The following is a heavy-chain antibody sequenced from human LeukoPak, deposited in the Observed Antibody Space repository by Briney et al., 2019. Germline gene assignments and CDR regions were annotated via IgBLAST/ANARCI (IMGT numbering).Heavy chain of an antibody. J-gene: IGHJ4*02. V-gene: IGHV3-48*01. CDR2: ISSSSSTI. CDR1: GFTFSSYS. D-gene: IGHD1-7*01. CDR3: ARDFGNYAY. Sequence: GGSLRLSCAASGFTFSSYSMNWVRQAPGKGLEWVSYISSSSSTIYYADSVKGRFTISRDNAKNSLFLQMDSLRAEDTAVYYCARDFGNYAYWGQGTLVTVSS.